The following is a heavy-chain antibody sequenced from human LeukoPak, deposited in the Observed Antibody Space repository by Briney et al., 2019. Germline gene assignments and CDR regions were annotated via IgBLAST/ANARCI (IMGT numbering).Heavy chain of an antibody. CDR2: ISYDGSNK. J-gene: IGHJ4*02. D-gene: IGHD3-22*01. V-gene: IGHV3-30*18. Sequence: GGSLRLSCAASGYTFSSYGMHWVRQAPGKGLEWVAVISYDGSNKYYADSVKGRFTISRDNSKNTLYLQMNSLRAEDTAVYYCAKDILEYYDSSGHPRGLDYWGQGTLVTVSS. CDR3: AKDILEYYDSSGHPRGLDY. CDR1: GYTFSSYG.